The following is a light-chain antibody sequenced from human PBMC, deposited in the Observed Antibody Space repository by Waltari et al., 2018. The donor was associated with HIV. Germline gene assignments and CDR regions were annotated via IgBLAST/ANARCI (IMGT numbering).Light chain of an antibody. CDR1: RPNIGSIH. J-gene: IGLJ2*01. CDR3: AAWDDSLSGPV. CDR2: RNN. V-gene: IGLV1-47*01. Sequence: QSVLTQPPSASATPGQRVPIACPGSRPNIGSIHVYWYQQLPGTAPKLLIYRNNQRPSGVPDRFSGSKSGTSASLAISGLRSEDEADYYCAAWDDSLSGPVFGGGTKLTVL.